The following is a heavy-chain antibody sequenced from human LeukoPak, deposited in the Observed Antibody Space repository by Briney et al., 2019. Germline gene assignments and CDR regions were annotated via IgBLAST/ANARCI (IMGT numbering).Heavy chain of an antibody. CDR1: GFTFSSHW. J-gene: IGHJ4*02. V-gene: IGHV3-74*01. D-gene: IGHD5-24*01. CDR3: ARDHRNYMFDY. Sequence: PGGSLRLSCAASGFTFSSHWMHWVRQVPGKGLVWVSLISSDGSITTYADSVKGRFTISRDNAKNMVFLQMSSLRAEDTAVYFCARDHRNYMFDYWGQGILVTVSS. CDR2: ISSDGSIT.